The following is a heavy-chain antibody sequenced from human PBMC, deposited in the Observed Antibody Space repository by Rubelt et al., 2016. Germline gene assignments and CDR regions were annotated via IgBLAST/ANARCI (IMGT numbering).Heavy chain of an antibody. V-gene: IGHV4-39*07. CDR2: IYYSGSP. Sequence: QLQLQESGPGLVKPSETLSLTCTVSGGSISSSSYYWGWIRQPPGKGLEWIGSIYYSGSPYYNPSLKSRVTISVDTAKNQFSLKLSSVTAADTAVYYCARDPRAGTTSFDYWGQGTLVTVSS. D-gene: IGHD1-7*01. J-gene: IGHJ4*02. CDR1: GGSISSSSYY. CDR3: ARDPRAGTTSFDY.